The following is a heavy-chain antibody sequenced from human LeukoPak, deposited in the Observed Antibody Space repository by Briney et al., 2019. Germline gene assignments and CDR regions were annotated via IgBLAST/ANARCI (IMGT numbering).Heavy chain of an antibody. Sequence: SETLSLTCAVYGGSFSGYYWSWIRQPPGKGLEWIGEINHSGSTNYNPSLKSRATISVDTSKNQFSLKLSSVTAADTAVYYCARANYDYVWGSYRLSSFDYWGLGTLVTVSS. J-gene: IGHJ4*02. CDR3: ARANYDYVWGSYRLSSFDY. CDR2: INHSGST. D-gene: IGHD3-16*02. V-gene: IGHV4-34*01. CDR1: GGSFSGYY.